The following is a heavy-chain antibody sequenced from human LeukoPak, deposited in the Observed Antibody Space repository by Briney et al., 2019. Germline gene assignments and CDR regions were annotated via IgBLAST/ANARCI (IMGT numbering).Heavy chain of an antibody. J-gene: IGHJ4*02. D-gene: IGHD5-18*01. CDR1: GYTFTSYD. CDR3: ARGIQVYFLEY. Sequence: ASVKVSCKASGYTFTSYDINWVRQAPGQGLEWMGWISAYNGNTNYAQKLQGRVTMTTDRSTSTAYMELRSLRSDDTAVYYCARGIQVYFLEYWGQGTLVTVSS. CDR2: ISAYNGNT. V-gene: IGHV1-18*01.